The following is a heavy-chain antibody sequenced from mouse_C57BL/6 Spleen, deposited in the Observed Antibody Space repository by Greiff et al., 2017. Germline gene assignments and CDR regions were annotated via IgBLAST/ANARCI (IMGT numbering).Heavy chain of an antibody. D-gene: IGHD1-1*01. CDR1: GYTFTDYE. Sequence: QVQLQQSGAELVRPGASVTLSCKASGYTFTDYEMHWVKQTPVHGLEWIGAIDPETGGTAYNQKFKGKAILTADKSSSTAYMELRSLTSEDSAVXYCTREGFITTVVATWDYWGQGTTLTVSS. V-gene: IGHV1-15*01. J-gene: IGHJ2*01. CDR3: TREGFITTVVATWDY. CDR2: IDPETGGT.